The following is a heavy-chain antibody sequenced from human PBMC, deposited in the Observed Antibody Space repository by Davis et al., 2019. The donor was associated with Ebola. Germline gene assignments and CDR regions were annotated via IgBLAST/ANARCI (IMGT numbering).Heavy chain of an antibody. V-gene: IGHV1-2*04. CDR3: ARDVIPMITFGGVRAFDY. D-gene: IGHD3-16*01. Sequence: ASVKVSCKASGGTFSSYAISWVRQAPGQGLEWMGWINPNSGGTNYAQKFQGWVTMTRDTSISTAYMELSRLRSDDTAVYYCARDVIPMITFGGVRAFDYWGQGTLVTVSS. CDR2: INPNSGGT. CDR1: GGTFSSYA. J-gene: IGHJ4*02.